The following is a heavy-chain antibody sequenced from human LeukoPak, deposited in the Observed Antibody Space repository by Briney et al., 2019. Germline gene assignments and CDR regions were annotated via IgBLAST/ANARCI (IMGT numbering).Heavy chain of an antibody. V-gene: IGHV4-61*02. J-gene: IGHJ6*03. CDR3: ARQHDSYYYYYIDV. CDR1: GGSISSGSYY. Sequence: SETLSLTCTVSGGSISSGSYYWSWIRQPAGKGLEWIGRIYTSGSTNYNPSLKSRVTISVDTSKNQFSLTLSFVTAADTAVYYCARQHDSYYYYYIDVWGSGTTVTAS. CDR2: IYTSGST.